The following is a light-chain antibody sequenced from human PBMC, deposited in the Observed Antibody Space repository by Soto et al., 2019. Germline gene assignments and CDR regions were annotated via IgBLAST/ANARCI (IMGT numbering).Light chain of an antibody. CDR1: QSLNND. V-gene: IGKV1-5*01. J-gene: IGKJ5*01. CDR3: QQYHRSSIT. Sequence: DIQMTQSPSTLSASVGDRVTITCRASQSLNNDLAWYQQKPGKAPNLLIYDASTLERGVPSRFSGTGSGTEFTLAINSLQPDDFATYYCQQYHRSSITLGQGTRLEI. CDR2: DAS.